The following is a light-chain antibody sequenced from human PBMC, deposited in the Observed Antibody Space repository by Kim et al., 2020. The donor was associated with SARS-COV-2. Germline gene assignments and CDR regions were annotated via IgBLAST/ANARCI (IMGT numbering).Light chain of an antibody. Sequence: SPGERATLSCRASQSVSSNLAWYQQKPGQAPRLLIYGASTRATGIPARFSGSGSGTEFTLTISSLQSEDFAVYYCQQYNNWPSGTFGQGTKVDIK. J-gene: IGKJ1*01. V-gene: IGKV3-15*01. CDR1: QSVSSN. CDR3: QQYNNWPSGT. CDR2: GAS.